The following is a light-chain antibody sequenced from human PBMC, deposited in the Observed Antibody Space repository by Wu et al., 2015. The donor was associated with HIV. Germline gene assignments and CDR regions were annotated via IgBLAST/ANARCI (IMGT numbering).Light chain of an antibody. J-gene: IGKJ4*01. CDR1: QTVGNY. CDR3: QQYDSFPLT. CDR2: SAS. V-gene: IGKV1-8*01. Sequence: IRLTQSPSSLSASTGDTVTITCRASQTVGNYLGWYQQKPGKAPKLLIYSASTLENGVPSRFIGSGSGTDFTLTISCLQSEDFGLYYCQQYDSFPLTFGGGPTWRAN.